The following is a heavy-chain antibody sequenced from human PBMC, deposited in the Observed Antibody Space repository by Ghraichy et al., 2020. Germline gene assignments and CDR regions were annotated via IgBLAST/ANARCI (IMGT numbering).Heavy chain of an antibody. CDR1: GFTFSSYA. J-gene: IGHJ4*02. CDR2: ISYDGSNK. V-gene: IGHV3-30*01. D-gene: IGHD6-13*01. Sequence: GGSLRLSCAASGFTFSSYAMHWVRQAPGKGLEWVAVISYDGSNKYYADSVKGRFTISRDNSKNTLYLQMNSLRAEDTAVYYCARDLWQQLAFFFDYWGQGTLVTVSS. CDR3: ARDLWQQLAFFFDY.